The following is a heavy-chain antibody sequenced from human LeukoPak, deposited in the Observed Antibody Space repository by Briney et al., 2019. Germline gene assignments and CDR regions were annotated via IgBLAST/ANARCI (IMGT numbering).Heavy chain of an antibody. J-gene: IGHJ4*02. CDR2: ISYDGSNK. V-gene: IGHV3-30*04. CDR3: AREYEVITTVGLGY. D-gene: IGHD3-22*01. CDR1: GFTFSSYA. Sequence: GGSLRLSCAASGFTFSSYAMHWVRQAPGKGLEWVAVISYDGSNKYCADSVKGRFTISRDNSKNTLYLQMNSLRAEDTAVYYCAREYEVITTVGLGYWGQGTLVTVSS.